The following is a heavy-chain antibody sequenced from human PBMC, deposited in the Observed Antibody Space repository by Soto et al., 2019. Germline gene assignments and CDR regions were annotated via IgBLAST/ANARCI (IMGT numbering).Heavy chain of an antibody. CDR1: GFNLGSYW. CDR3: ARGGLEPFDY. D-gene: IGHD1-1*01. CDR2: INDYGTTI. V-gene: IGHV3-74*01. Sequence: EVQLVESGGGLVQPGGSLRLSCAASGFNLGSYWMHWVRQAPGKGLVWVSRINDYGTTINYAESVEGRFTISRDDGQSEVYLPMNNPGAQDTAVYYCARGGLEPFDYWGQGALVTVSS. J-gene: IGHJ4*02.